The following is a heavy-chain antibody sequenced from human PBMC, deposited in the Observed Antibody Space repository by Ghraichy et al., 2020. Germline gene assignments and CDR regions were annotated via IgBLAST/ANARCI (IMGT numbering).Heavy chain of an antibody. D-gene: IGHD1-14*01. CDR2: IYYSGST. Sequence: SETLSLTCTVSGGSISSGGYYWSWIRQHPGKGLEWIGYIYYSGSTYYNPSLKSRVTISVDTSKNQFSLKLSSVTSADTAVYYCARGRRGITHAFDIWGQGTMVTVSS. CDR3: ARGRRGITHAFDI. CDR1: GGSISSGGYY. J-gene: IGHJ3*02. V-gene: IGHV4-31*03.